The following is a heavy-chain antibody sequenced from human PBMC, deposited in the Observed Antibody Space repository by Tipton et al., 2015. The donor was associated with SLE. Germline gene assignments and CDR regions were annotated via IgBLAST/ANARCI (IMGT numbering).Heavy chain of an antibody. CDR1: GGSFSGYY. CDR2: INHSGST. D-gene: IGHD2-8*01. Sequence: LRLSCAVYGGSFSGYYWSWIRQPPGKGLEWIGEINHSGSTNYNPSLKSRVTISVDTSKNQFSLKLSSVTAADTAVYYCAREWAHDAFDIWGQGTMVTVSS. J-gene: IGHJ3*02. V-gene: IGHV4-34*01. CDR3: AREWAHDAFDI.